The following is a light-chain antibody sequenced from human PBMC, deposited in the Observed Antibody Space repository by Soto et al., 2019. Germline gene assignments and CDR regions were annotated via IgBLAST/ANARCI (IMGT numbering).Light chain of an antibody. CDR3: SSYRSSSTRV. CDR2: EVS. V-gene: IGLV2-14*01. J-gene: IGLJ2*01. Sequence: QSALTQPASVSGSPGQSITISCTGTSSDVGGYNYVSWYQQHPGKAPKLMIYEVSNRPSGVSNRFSGAKSGNTAYLNISGLQAEDEAVYCFSSYRSSSTRVFVGGTKLHVL. CDR1: SSDVGGYNY.